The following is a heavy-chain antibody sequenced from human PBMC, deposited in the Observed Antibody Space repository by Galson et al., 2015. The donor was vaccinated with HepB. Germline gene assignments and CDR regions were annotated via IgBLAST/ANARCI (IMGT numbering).Heavy chain of an antibody. CDR1: GYSFTSYW. D-gene: IGHD2-2*02. J-gene: IGHJ5*02. Sequence: QSGAEVKKPGESLKISCKGSGYSFTSYWIGWVRQMPGKGLEWMGIIYPGDSDTRYSPSFQGQVTISADKSISTAYLQWSSLKASDTAMYYCARHVVPAAIRKSRYNWFDPWGQGTLVTVSS. CDR3: ARHVVPAAIRKSRYNWFDP. V-gene: IGHV5-51*01. CDR2: IYPGDSDT.